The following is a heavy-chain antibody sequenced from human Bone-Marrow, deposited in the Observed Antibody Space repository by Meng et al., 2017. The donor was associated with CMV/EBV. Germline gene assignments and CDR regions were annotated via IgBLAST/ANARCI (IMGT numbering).Heavy chain of an antibody. CDR2: ISAYNGNT. CDR1: GYTFTSYG. Sequence: ASVKVSCKASGYTFTSYGISWVRQAPGQGLEWMGWISAYNGNTNYAQKLQGRVTITADKSTSLVYMELTSLRSEDTAMYYCARGYLSRGYVFDIWGQGTMVTVSS. J-gene: IGHJ3*02. CDR3: ARGYLSRGYVFDI. V-gene: IGHV1-18*01. D-gene: IGHD2-21*01.